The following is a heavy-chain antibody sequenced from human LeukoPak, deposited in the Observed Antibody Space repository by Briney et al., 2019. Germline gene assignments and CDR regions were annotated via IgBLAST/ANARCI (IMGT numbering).Heavy chain of an antibody. CDR3: AREIYYDSSAYDY. D-gene: IGHD3-22*01. CDR2: VYHSGSI. Sequence: SETLSLTCTVSGDSLVSGHYWGWIRQPPGQGLEWVGSVYHSGSIYYNPSLKSRVIMSVETSKSQFSLKLSSLTAADTAIYYCAREIYYDSSAYDYWGQGTLVTVSS. J-gene: IGHJ4*02. V-gene: IGHV4-38-2*02. CDR1: GDSLVSGHY.